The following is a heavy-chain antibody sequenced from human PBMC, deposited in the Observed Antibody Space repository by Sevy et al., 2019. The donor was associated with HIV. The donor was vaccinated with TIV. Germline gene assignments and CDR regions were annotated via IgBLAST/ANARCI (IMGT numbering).Heavy chain of an antibody. CDR3: ARPYGSGSWEAFDL. D-gene: IGHD3-10*01. CDR2: ISSSSNYI. CDR1: GFTFNTYT. Sequence: RGSLRLSCSASGFTFNTYTMNWVRQAPGKGLEWVSSISSSSNYIYYADSLKGRFTISRDNARNSLYLQMSSLRAEDTAVYYCARPYGSGSWEAFDLWGQGTMVTVSS. V-gene: IGHV3-21*01. J-gene: IGHJ3*01.